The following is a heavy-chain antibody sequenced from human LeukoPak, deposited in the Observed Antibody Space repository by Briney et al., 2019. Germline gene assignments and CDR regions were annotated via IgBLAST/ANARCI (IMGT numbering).Heavy chain of an antibody. D-gene: IGHD3-3*01. CDR1: GYTFTSYD. CDR2: MNPNSGNT. J-gene: IGHJ4*02. V-gene: IGHV1-8*01. CDR3: ARGRITPRFLEWLLY. Sequence: ASVKVSCKASGYTFTSYDINWVRQATGQGLEWMGWMNPNSGNTGYAQKFQGRVTMTRNTSISTAFMELSSLRSEDTAVYYCARGRITPRFLEWLLYWGQGTLVTVSS.